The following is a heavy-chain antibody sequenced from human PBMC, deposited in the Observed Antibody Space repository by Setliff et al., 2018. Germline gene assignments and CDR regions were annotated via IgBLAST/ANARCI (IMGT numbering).Heavy chain of an antibody. V-gene: IGHV4-4*07. D-gene: IGHD4-17*01. J-gene: IGHJ1*01. CDR1: GDSVINYY. Sequence: SATLSLTCNVSGDSVINYYWNWIRQSAGEGLGWLGRIYSGGRSSYNPSLKSRISMSLDASKNEIFLKMSSLTAADTARYYCVRVGREYGDSGGRDAFRNWGQGKMVTVSS. CDR3: VRVGREYGDSGGRDAFRN. CDR2: IYSGGRS.